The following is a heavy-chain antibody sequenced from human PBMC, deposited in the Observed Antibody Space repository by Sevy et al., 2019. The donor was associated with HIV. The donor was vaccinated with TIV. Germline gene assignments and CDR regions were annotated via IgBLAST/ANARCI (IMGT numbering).Heavy chain of an antibody. CDR3: AKDGPSVSGEVPSYFDY. CDR1: GFTFSSYG. D-gene: IGHD3-16*01. V-gene: IGHV3-30*18. J-gene: IGHJ4*02. CDR2: ISYDGSNK. Sequence: GGSLRLSCAASGFTFSSYGMHWVRQAPGKGLEWVAVISYDGSNKYDADSVKGRFTISRDNSKNTLYLQMNSLRAEDTAVYYCAKDGPSVSGEVPSYFDYWGQGTLVTVSS.